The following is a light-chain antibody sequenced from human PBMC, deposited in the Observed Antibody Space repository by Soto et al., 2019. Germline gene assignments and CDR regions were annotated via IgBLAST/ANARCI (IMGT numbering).Light chain of an antibody. V-gene: IGLV2-8*01. CDR2: EVT. Sequence: QSVLTQPPSASGSPGQTVTISCTGTSSDVGGYNYGSWYQQYPGRAPKLMIYEVTKRPSGVPDRFSGSKSGNTASLTVSGLQVEDEADYYCSSYAASNNFYFVFGGGTKLTVL. CDR3: SSYAASNNFYFV. CDR1: SSDVGGYNY. J-gene: IGLJ3*02.